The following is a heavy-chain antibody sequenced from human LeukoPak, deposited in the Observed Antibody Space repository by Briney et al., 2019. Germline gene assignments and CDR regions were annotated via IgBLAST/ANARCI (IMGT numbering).Heavy chain of an antibody. CDR2: ISAYSGDT. J-gene: IGHJ5*02. CDR3: ARALLRYCSSTSCYWFDP. D-gene: IGHD2-2*01. V-gene: IGHV1-18*01. CDR1: GYTFTSYG. Sequence: GASVKVSCKASGYTFTSYGISWVRQAPGQGLEWMGWISAYSGDTNYAQKFQGRVTITADESTSTAYMELSSLRSEDTAVYYCARALLRYCSSTSCYWFDPWGQGTLVTVSS.